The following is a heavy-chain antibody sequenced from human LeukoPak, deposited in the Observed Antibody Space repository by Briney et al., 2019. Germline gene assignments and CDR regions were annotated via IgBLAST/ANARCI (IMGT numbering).Heavy chain of an antibody. D-gene: IGHD3-9*01. V-gene: IGHV3-66*01. Sequence: GGSLGLSCAASGFTFSSYAMTWVRQAPGKGLEWVSVMYASGGTYYADSVKGRFTISRDTSKNTLYLQMNTLRADDTAVYYCARATGTPLDYWGQGTLVTVSS. CDR2: MYASGGT. J-gene: IGHJ4*02. CDR1: GFTFSSYA. CDR3: ARATGTPLDY.